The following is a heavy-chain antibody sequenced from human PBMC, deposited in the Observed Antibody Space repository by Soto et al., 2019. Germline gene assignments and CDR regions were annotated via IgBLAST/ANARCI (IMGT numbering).Heavy chain of an antibody. J-gene: IGHJ4*02. D-gene: IGHD3-3*01. Sequence: QVQLVQSGAEVKKPGSSVKVSCKASGGSFGKSAINWVRQTPGQGLEWLGGFIPVYRTLNYAQKFQGRVTITADESTGTAYMILSSLASDDTAVYYCATGVIWIGYFTVDSWGQGTRVTVSS. CDR1: GGSFGKSA. CDR2: FIPVYRTL. V-gene: IGHV1-69*01. CDR3: ATGVIWIGYFTVDS.